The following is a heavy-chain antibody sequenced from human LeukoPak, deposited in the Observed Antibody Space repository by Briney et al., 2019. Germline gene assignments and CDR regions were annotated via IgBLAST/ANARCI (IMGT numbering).Heavy chain of an antibody. Sequence: GGSLRLSCAASGFTFSSYEMNWVRQAPGKGLEWVSYISSSGSTIYYADSVKGRFTISRDNAKNSLYLQMNSLRAEDMAVYYCARDEGGWFDPWGQGTLVTVSS. CDR3: ARDEGGWFDP. CDR1: GFTFSSYE. J-gene: IGHJ5*02. V-gene: IGHV3-48*03. CDR2: ISSSGSTI.